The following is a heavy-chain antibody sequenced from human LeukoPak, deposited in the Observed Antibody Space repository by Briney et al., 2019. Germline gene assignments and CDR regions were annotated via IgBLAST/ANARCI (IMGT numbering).Heavy chain of an antibody. D-gene: IGHD3-10*01. Sequence: GGSLRLSCAASGFTFSSYSMNWVRQAPGKGLEWVSSISSSSSYIYYAGSVKGRFTISRDNAKNSLYLQMNSLRAEDTAVYYCARLPTWFGEEGDGMDVWGQGTTVTVSS. J-gene: IGHJ6*02. CDR2: ISSSSSYI. V-gene: IGHV3-21*01. CDR3: ARLPTWFGEEGDGMDV. CDR1: GFTFSSYS.